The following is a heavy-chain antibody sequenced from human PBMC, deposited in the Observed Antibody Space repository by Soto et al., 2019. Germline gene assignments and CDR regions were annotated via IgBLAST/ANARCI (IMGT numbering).Heavy chain of an antibody. J-gene: IGHJ4*02. Sequence: SDTLSLTCAVYGGSCSGYYWSGIRQPSGKGLEWIGEINHSGSTNYSPSLKSRVTISVDTSKNQFSLKLSSVTAADTAVYYCARNQQWLGTDYWGQGTLVTVSS. V-gene: IGHV4-34*01. CDR2: INHSGST. D-gene: IGHD6-19*01. CDR1: GGSCSGYY. CDR3: ARNQQWLGTDY.